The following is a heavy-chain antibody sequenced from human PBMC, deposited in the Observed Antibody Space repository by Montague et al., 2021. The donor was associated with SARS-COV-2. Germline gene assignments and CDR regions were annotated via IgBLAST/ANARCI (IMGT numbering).Heavy chain of an antibody. CDR2: IYSGGST. V-gene: IGHV3-66*01. D-gene: IGHD3-3*01. J-gene: IGHJ4*02. CDR3: ARDHDSIFGVVIGPLDY. Sequence: SLRLSCAASGFTVSSNYMSWVRQAPGKGLEWVSVIYSGGSTYYADSVKGRFTISRDNSKNTLYLQVNSLRAEDTAVYYCARDHDSIFGVVIGPLDYWGQGTLVTVSS. CDR1: GFTVSSNY.